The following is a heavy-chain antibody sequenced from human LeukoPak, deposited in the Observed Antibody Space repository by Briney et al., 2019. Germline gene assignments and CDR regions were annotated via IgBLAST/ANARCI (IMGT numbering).Heavy chain of an antibody. CDR2: INWNGGST. J-gene: IGHJ4*02. CDR3: ARGLGYCTNGVCRVPY. V-gene: IGHV3-20*04. CDR1: GFTFDDYG. D-gene: IGHD2-8*01. Sequence: GGSLRLSCAASGFTFDDYGMSWVRQAPGKGLEWVSGINWNGGSTGYVDSVKGRFTISRDNAKNSLYLQMNSLRAEDTALYYCARGLGYCTNGVCRVPYWGQGTLVTVSS.